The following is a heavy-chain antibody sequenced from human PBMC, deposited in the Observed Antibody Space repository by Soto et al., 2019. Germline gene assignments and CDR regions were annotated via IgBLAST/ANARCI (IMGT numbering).Heavy chain of an antibody. Sequence: PGGSLRLSCTASGFIFSHYAMNWVRQGPGKGLEWVSVIGGEASNTKCADSVKGRCTISRDNSKNTLYLQMNSLRAEDTAVYYCARDGGYCSSTSCPASLDPWGQGTLVTVSS. V-gene: IGHV3-33*08. J-gene: IGHJ5*02. CDR3: ARDGGYCSSTSCPASLDP. CDR2: IGGEASNT. D-gene: IGHD2-2*01. CDR1: GFIFSHYA.